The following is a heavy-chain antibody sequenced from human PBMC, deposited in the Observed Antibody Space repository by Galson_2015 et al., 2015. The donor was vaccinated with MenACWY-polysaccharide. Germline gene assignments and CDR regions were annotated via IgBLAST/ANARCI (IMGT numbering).Heavy chain of an antibody. CDR2: IWYDGSNK. D-gene: IGHD3-10*01. V-gene: IGHV3-33*01. Sequence: SLRLSCAASGFTFSSYGMHWVRQAPGKGLEWVAVIWYDGSNKYYADSVKGRFTISRDNSKNTLYLQMNSLRAEDTAVYYCARDLYYGSGSYYLDYWGQGTLVTASS. J-gene: IGHJ4*02. CDR3: ARDLYYGSGSYYLDY. CDR1: GFTFSSYG.